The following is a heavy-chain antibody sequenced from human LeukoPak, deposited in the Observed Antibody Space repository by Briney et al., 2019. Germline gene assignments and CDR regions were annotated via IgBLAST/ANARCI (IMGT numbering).Heavy chain of an antibody. D-gene: IGHD2-15*01. CDR3: VKDTRSGGRSAAFDY. J-gene: IGHJ4*02. CDR2: ISWNSGSR. Sequence: GGSLRLSCAASGFTFDDYAMHWVRRAPGKGLEWVSGISWNSGSRDYADSVKGRFTISRDNAKNSLYLQMNSLRAEDTAVYYCVKDTRSGGRSAAFDYWGQGTLVTASS. CDR1: GFTFDDYA. V-gene: IGHV3-9*01.